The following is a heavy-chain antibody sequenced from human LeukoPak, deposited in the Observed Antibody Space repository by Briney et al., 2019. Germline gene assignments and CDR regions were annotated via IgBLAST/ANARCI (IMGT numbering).Heavy chain of an antibody. Sequence: LTGGSLRLSCAASGFTFSTYALSWVRQAPGKGLEWVSSISGSAGGTYYADSVKGRFTISRDNSKNTLYLQMHSLGAEDTAVYYCAKNWVASSWFNWFDPWGQGTLVTVSS. CDR2: ISGSAGGT. CDR1: GFTFSTYA. J-gene: IGHJ5*02. D-gene: IGHD6-13*01. CDR3: AKNWVASSWFNWFDP. V-gene: IGHV3-23*01.